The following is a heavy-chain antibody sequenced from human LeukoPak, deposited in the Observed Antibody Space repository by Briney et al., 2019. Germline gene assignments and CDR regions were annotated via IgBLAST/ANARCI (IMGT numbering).Heavy chain of an antibody. CDR3: ARGGSSSLYFDY. Sequence: ASVKVSCKASGGTFSSYAISWVRQAPGQGLEWMGRIIPILGIANYAQKFQGRVTITADKSTSTAYMELSSLRPEDTAVYYCARGGSSSLYFDYWGQGTLVTVSS. D-gene: IGHD6-6*01. CDR2: IIPILGIA. J-gene: IGHJ4*02. CDR1: GGTFSSYA. V-gene: IGHV1-69*04.